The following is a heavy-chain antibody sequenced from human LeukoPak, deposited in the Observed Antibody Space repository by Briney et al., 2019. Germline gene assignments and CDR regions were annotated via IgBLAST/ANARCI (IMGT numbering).Heavy chain of an antibody. D-gene: IGHD6-13*01. CDR1: GFTFSSYG. Sequence: GGSLRLSCAASGFTFSSYGMHWVRQAPGKGLEWVAVISYDGTNKYSADSVEGRFTISRDNSKNTLYLQMNSLRAEDTAVYHCAKDRSVAAADYYFDYWGQGTLVTVSS. V-gene: IGHV3-30*18. J-gene: IGHJ4*02. CDR3: AKDRSVAAADYYFDY. CDR2: ISYDGTNK.